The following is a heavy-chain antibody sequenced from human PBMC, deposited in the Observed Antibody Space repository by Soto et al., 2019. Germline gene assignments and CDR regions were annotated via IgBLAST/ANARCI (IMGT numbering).Heavy chain of an antibody. CDR3: ARPTTAVAGIVDY. V-gene: IGHV4-39*01. J-gene: IGHJ4*02. D-gene: IGHD6-19*01. CDR2: IYYSGST. Sequence: SETLSLTCTVSGGSISSSSYYWGWIRQPPGKGLEWIGSIYYSGSTYYNPSLKSRVTISVDTSKNQFSLKLSSVTAADTAVYYCARPTTAVAGIVDYWGQGSLVTVSS. CDR1: GGSISSSSYY.